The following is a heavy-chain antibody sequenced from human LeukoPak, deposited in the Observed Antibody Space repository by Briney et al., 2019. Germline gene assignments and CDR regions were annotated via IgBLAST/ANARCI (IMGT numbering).Heavy chain of an antibody. CDR2: IRYSGST. Sequence: PSETLSLTCTVSGASITSGNYYWSWIRQHPGRGLEWIGYIRYSGSTYHNPSLKSRLAISVDTSRNQFSLDLSSVTAADTAVYHCARGFYYDNYMDVWGNGTTVTVSS. V-gene: IGHV4-31*03. CDR3: ARGFYYDNYMDV. CDR1: GASITSGNYY. J-gene: IGHJ6*03. D-gene: IGHD3-22*01.